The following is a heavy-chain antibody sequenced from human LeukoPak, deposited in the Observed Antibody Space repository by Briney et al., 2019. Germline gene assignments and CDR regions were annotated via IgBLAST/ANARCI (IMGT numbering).Heavy chain of an antibody. CDR3: AKGGNTNFYYGDV. Sequence: PSETLSLTCSVSGGSMTNLYWTWIRQPPGKGLEWIGDIYDSGSTRYNTSLESRVTISVDTSKNQFSLKLSSVTAADTAVYYCAKGGNTNFYYGDVWGQGTTVTVSS. CDR2: IYDSGST. V-gene: IGHV4-59*01. D-gene: IGHD2/OR15-2a*01. J-gene: IGHJ6*02. CDR1: GGSMTNLY.